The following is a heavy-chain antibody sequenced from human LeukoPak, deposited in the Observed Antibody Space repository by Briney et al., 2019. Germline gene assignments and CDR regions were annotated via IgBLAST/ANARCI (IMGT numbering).Heavy chain of an antibody. V-gene: IGHV3-23*01. CDR1: GFTFSSYA. CDR2: ISGSGGST. J-gene: IGHJ4*02. D-gene: IGHD6-19*01. CDR3: AKVLRGRSVAGSGGGFDY. Sequence: GGSLRLSCAASGFTFSSYAMSWVRQAPGKGLEWVSAISGSGGSTYYADSVKGRFTISRDNSKNTLYLQMNSLRAEDTAVYYCAKVLRGRSVAGSGGGFDYWGQGTLVTVSS.